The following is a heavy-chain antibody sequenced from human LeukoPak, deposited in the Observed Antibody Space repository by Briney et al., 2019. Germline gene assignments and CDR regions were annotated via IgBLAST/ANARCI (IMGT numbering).Heavy chain of an antibody. CDR3: ARNYGSGSYYPYYFDY. D-gene: IGHD3-10*01. V-gene: IGHV1-2*02. J-gene: IGHJ4*02. CDR2: INPNSGGT. CDR1: GYTFTGYY. Sequence: ASVKVSCKASGYTFTGYYMHWVRQAPGRGLEWMGWINPNSGGTNYAQKFQGRVTITTDESTSTAYMELSSLRSEDTAVYYCARNYGSGSYYPYYFDYWGQGTLVTVSS.